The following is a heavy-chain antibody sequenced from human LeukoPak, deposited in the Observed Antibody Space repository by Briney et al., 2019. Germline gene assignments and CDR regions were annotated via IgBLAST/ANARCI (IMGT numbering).Heavy chain of an antibody. V-gene: IGHV1-69*06. CDR2: IIPIFGTA. CDR3: ARAGIAAAGSVNWFDP. J-gene: IGHJ5*02. CDR1: GRTFSSYA. D-gene: IGHD6-13*01. Sequence: SVKVSCKASGRTFSSYAISWVRQAPGQGLEWMGGIIPIFGTANYAQKFQGRVTITADKSTSTAYMELSSLRSEDTAVYYCARAGIAAAGSVNWFDPWGQGTLVTVSS.